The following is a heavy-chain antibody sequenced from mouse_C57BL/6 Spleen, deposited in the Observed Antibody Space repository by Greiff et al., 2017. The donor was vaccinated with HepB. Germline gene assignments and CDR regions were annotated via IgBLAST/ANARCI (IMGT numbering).Heavy chain of an antibody. CDR1: GYTFTSYW. J-gene: IGHJ1*03. CDR3: ARASYYYGSSWYFDV. Sequence: VQLQQSGAELVRPGSSVKLSCKASGYTFTSYWMHWVKQRPIQGLEWIGNIDPSDSETHYNQKFKDKATLTVDKSSSTAYMQLSSLTSEDSAVYYCARASYYYGSSWYFDVWGTGTTVTVSS. D-gene: IGHD1-1*01. V-gene: IGHV1-52*01. CDR2: IDPSDSET.